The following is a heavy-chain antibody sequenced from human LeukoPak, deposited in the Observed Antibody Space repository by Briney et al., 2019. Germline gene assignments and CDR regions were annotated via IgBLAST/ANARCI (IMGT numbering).Heavy chain of an antibody. CDR1: GYTFTSYY. D-gene: IGHD3-9*01. V-gene: IGHV1-2*02. Sequence: ASVKDCCKASGYTFTSYYIHWVRQAPGQGLEWMGWINPNSGVTNYAQKFQGRVIMTRDTSISTVYMDLSSLRSDDTALYYCARGGGFYNDYFDPWGQGSMLTVSS. CDR2: INPNSGVT. J-gene: IGHJ5*02. CDR3: ARGGGFYNDYFDP.